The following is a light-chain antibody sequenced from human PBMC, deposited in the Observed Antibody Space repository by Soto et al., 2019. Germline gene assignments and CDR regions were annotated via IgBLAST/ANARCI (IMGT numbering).Light chain of an antibody. V-gene: IGKV3-20*01. CDR2: GAS. CDR1: QSVSSSY. J-gene: IGKJ2*01. CDR3: QQYGSSPRYT. Sequence: EIVLTQSPGTLSLSPGERATLSCRASQSVSSSYLAWYQQKPGQAPRLLIYGASSRATGIPDRFSGSGSGTDFTLTISRLEPEDFAVYYCQQYGSSPRYTXGXGTKLEXK.